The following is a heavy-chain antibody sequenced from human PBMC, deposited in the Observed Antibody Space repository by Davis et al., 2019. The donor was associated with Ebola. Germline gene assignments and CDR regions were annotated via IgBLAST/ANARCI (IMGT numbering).Heavy chain of an antibody. Sequence: GESLKISCAASGFTFSSYWMSWVRQAPGKGLEWVANIKQDGSEKYYVDSVKGRFTISRDNAKNSLYLQMNNLRAEDTAVYYCARSSGGPDYWGQGTLVTVSS. CDR2: IKQDGSEK. CDR3: ARSSGGPDY. V-gene: IGHV3-7*01. J-gene: IGHJ4*02. D-gene: IGHD4-23*01. CDR1: GFTFSSYW.